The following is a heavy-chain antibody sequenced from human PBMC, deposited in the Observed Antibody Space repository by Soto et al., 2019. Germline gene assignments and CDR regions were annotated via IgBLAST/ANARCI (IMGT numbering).Heavy chain of an antibody. J-gene: IGHJ5*02. D-gene: IGHD3-3*01. Sequence: SETLSLTCTVSGGSISSGDYYWSWIRQPPGKGLEWIGYIYYSGSTYYNPSLKSRVTISVDTSKNQFSLKLSSVTAADTAVYYCARVRFLEWLFFWFDPWGQGTLVTVSS. CDR2: IYYSGST. CDR3: ARVRFLEWLFFWFDP. CDR1: GGSISSGDYY. V-gene: IGHV4-30-4*01.